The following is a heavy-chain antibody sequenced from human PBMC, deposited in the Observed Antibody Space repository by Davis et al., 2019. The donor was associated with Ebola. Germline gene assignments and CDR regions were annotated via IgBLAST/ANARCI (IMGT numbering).Heavy chain of an antibody. J-gene: IGHJ4*02. CDR1: GFTFSSYG. CDR2: IWYDGSNK. Sequence: GGSLRLSCAASGFTFSSYGMHWVRQAPGKGLEWVAVIWYDGSNKYYADSVKGRFTISRDNSKNTLYLQMNSLRAEDTAVYYCARDNDYYDSSGYLAYFDYWGQGTLVTVSS. V-gene: IGHV3-33*01. D-gene: IGHD3-22*01. CDR3: ARDNDYYDSSGYLAYFDY.